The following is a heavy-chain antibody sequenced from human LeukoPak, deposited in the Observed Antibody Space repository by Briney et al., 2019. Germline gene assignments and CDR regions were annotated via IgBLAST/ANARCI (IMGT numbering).Heavy chain of an antibody. CDR1: GFTLSTYS. V-gene: IGHV3-21*01. J-gene: IGHJ4*02. D-gene: IGHD3-10*01. CDR3: ARVGLWFGEPPFDY. Sequence: GGSLRLSCAASGFTLSTYSMNWVRQAPGKGLEWVSSISSSSSYIYYADSVKGRFTISRDNAKKSLYLQMNSLRAEDTAVYYCARVGLWFGEPPFDYWGQGTLVTVSS. CDR2: ISSSSSYI.